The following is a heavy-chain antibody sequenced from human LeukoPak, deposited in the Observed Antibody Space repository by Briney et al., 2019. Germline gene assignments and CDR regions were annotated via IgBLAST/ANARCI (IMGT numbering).Heavy chain of an antibody. CDR2: ISGGGGST. CDR3: AKSTYLRNGYSDY. CDR1: GFTFSSYA. D-gene: IGHD5-24*01. Sequence: GGSLRLSCAASGFTFSSYAMSWVRQAPGKGLEWVSAISGGGGSTYYADSVKGRFTISRDNSKNTLYLQMNSLRAEDTAVYYCAKSTYLRNGYSDYWAQGTLVTVSS. J-gene: IGHJ4*02. V-gene: IGHV3-23*01.